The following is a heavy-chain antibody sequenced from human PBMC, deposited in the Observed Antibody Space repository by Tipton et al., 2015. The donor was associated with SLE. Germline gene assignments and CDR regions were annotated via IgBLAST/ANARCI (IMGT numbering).Heavy chain of an antibody. Sequence: SLRLSCAASGFTFSSYSMNWVRQAPGKGLEWVSYISSSSSTIYYADSVKGRFTISRDNAKNSLYLQMNSLRAEDTAVYYCARDDEQLVLFDYYYYGMDVWGQGTTVTVSS. V-gene: IGHV3-48*01. CDR1: GFTFSSYS. CDR2: ISSSSSTI. J-gene: IGHJ6*02. CDR3: ARDDEQLVLFDYYYYGMDV. D-gene: IGHD6-6*01.